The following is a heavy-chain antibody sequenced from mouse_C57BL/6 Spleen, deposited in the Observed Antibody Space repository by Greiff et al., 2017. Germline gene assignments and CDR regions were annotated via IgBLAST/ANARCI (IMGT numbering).Heavy chain of an antibody. V-gene: IGHV1-15*01. J-gene: IGHJ1*03. CDR3: TRIHITTVVARYFDV. D-gene: IGHD1-1*01. Sequence: QVQLQQSGAELVRPGASVTLSCKASGYTFTDYEMHWVKQTPVHGLEWIGAIDPETGGTAYNQKFKGKAILTADKSSSTAYMELRSLTSEDSAVYYCTRIHITTVVARYFDVWGTGTTVTVSS. CDR2: IDPETGGT. CDR1: GYTFTDYE.